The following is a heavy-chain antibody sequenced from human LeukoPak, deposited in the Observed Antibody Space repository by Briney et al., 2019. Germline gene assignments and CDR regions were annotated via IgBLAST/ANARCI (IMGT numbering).Heavy chain of an antibody. Sequence: ASVKVSCKASGYTLTDYYIHWVRQAPGQGLEWMGWINPNSGVTNYAQKFQGRVTMTRDTSISTAYMELSRLRSDDTAVYYCARVKITAAAKDYWGQGTLVTVSS. CDR3: ARVKITAAAKDY. CDR2: INPNSGVT. V-gene: IGHV1-2*02. J-gene: IGHJ4*02. D-gene: IGHD6-13*01. CDR1: GYTLTDYY.